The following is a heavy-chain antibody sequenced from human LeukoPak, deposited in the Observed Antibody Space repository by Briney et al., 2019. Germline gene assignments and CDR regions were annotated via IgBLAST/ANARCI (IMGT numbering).Heavy chain of an antibody. CDR3: AKDLDDSGFWDC. Sequence: GGSLRLSCAASGFTFSSYGMHWVRQAPGKGLEWVAVISYDGSNKYYADSVKGRFTISRDNSKNTLYLQMNSLRAEDTAVYYCAKDLDDSGFWDCWGQGTLVTVSS. V-gene: IGHV3-30*18. J-gene: IGHJ4*02. CDR1: GFTFSSYG. D-gene: IGHD3-22*01. CDR2: ISYDGSNK.